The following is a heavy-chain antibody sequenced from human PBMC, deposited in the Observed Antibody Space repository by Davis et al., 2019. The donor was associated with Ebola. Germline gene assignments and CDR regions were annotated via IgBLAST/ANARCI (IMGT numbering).Heavy chain of an antibody. D-gene: IGHD1-1*01. CDR1: GGSISSGDYY. CDR2: ISYSGNP. V-gene: IGHV4-31*03. CDR3: ARENWDDHFFDH. J-gene: IGHJ4*02. Sequence: PSETLSLTCTVSGGSISSGDYYWTWIRQHPAKGLEWIGYISYSGNPYYNPSLKSRVVVSLDTSQNQFSLKLSSVTAADTAVYYCARENWDDHFFDHWGQGTLVAVSS.